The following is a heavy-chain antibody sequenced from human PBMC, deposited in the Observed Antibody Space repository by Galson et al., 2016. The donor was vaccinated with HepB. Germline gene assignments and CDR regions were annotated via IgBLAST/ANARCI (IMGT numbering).Heavy chain of an antibody. D-gene: IGHD1-7*01. CDR3: AREQSTVARNFGMSV. Sequence: SLRLSCAASGFIFSNYAMFWVRQAPGKGLEWLAFITYDGNTFYYADSVKGRFTISRDNSNNTLFLEMTSLTIEDTAVYYCAREQSTVARNFGMSVWGQGTTVTVSS. CDR1: GFIFSNYA. V-gene: IGHV3-30-3*01. J-gene: IGHJ6*02. CDR2: ITYDGNTF.